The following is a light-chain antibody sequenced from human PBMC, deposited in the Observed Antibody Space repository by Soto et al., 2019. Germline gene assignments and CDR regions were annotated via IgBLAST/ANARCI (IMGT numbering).Light chain of an antibody. CDR3: QQYHRWPIT. CDR2: GAS. Sequence: EIVMTQSPSTLSVSPGEGATLSCRASQSVDSNLAWYQQRPGQAPRLLIYGASTRATGVPARFSGSGSGTEFTLIISSLQSEDFAVYSCQQYHRWPITFGQGTRLEIK. J-gene: IGKJ5*01. CDR1: QSVDSN. V-gene: IGKV3-15*01.